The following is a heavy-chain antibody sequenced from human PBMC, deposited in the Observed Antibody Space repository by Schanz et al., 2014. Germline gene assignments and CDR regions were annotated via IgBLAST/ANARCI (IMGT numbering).Heavy chain of an antibody. V-gene: IGHV7-4-1*01. J-gene: IGHJ6*02. CDR3: ARALSFFSF. Sequence: QVQLVQSGSELKKPGASVKVSCKASGYTFTSYAMNWVRQAPGQGLEWVGWINTNTGNPTYAQGFTGRFVFSFDTSVSSPFFPFPPLLPPDTAVSSCARALSFFSFWGQGTTVTVSS. CDR2: INTNTGNP. D-gene: IGHD3-3*01. CDR1: GYTFTSYA.